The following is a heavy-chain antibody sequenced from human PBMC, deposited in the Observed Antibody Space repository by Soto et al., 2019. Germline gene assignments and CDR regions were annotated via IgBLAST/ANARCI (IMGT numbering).Heavy chain of an antibody. CDR3: AKDCGYSYGYCPHDY. D-gene: IGHD5-18*01. CDR1: GFTFSSYG. CDR2: ISYDGSNK. Sequence: GSLRLSCAASGFTFSSYGMHWVRQAPGKGLEWVAVISYDGSNKYYADSVKGRFTISRDNSKNTLYLQMNSLRAEDTAVYCCAKDCGYSYGYCPHDYWGQGTLVTVSS. V-gene: IGHV3-30*18. J-gene: IGHJ4*02.